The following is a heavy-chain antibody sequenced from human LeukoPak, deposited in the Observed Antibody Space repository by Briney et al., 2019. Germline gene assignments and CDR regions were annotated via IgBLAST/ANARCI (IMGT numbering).Heavy chain of an antibody. J-gene: IGHJ4*02. CDR2: IYYSGST. CDR3: ARGYDFWSGYTPIDY. Sequence: PSETLPLNCTVSGGSISSYHWSWIRQPPGKGLEWIGYIYYSGSTNYKPSLKSRVTITVDTSKNQFSLKLVSVTAADTAVYYCARGYDFWSGYTPIDYWGQGTLVTVSS. D-gene: IGHD3-3*01. CDR1: GGSISSYH. V-gene: IGHV4-59*01.